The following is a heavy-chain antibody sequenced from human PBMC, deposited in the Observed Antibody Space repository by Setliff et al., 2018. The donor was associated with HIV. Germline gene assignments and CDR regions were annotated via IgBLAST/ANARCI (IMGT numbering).Heavy chain of an antibody. CDR1: GSTFSSYA. CDR3: ARDFMATTNGFDY. CDR2: ISYDGSNK. Sequence: PGGSLRLSCAASGSTFSSYAMHWVRQAPGKGLEWVAVISYDGSNKYYADSVKGRFTISRDNSKNTLYLQMNSLRAEDTAVYYCARDFMATTNGFDYWGQGTLVTVSS. J-gene: IGHJ4*02. V-gene: IGHV3-30-3*01. D-gene: IGHD5-12*01.